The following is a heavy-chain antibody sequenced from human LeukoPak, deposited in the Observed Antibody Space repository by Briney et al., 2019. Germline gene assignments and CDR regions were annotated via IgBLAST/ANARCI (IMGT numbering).Heavy chain of an antibody. Sequence: QPGRSLRLSCAASGFSFNTYGMLWVRQAPGKGLECVAVIWYDGSNTYYADSVKGRFTISRDNSKNTLYLQMNSLRAEDTAVYYCARGGPEWPLDYWGQGTLVTVSS. D-gene: IGHD3-3*01. CDR1: GFSFNTYG. J-gene: IGHJ4*02. V-gene: IGHV3-33*01. CDR3: ARGGPEWPLDY. CDR2: IWYDGSNT.